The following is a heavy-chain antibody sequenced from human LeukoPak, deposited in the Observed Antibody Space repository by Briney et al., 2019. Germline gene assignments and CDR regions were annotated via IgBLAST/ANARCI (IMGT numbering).Heavy chain of an antibody. CDR3: ARDPRWNFDY. CDR2: INTDGSEK. CDR1: GFTFSASW. V-gene: IGHV3-7*04. Sequence: PGGSLRLSCEASGFTFSASWVIWVRQVPGKGLEWVAKINTDGSEKSYVESVKGRFTISRDNAKNTLYLQMNSLRVEDTAVYYCARDPRWNFDYWGQGTLVTVSS. J-gene: IGHJ4*02. D-gene: IGHD3-16*02.